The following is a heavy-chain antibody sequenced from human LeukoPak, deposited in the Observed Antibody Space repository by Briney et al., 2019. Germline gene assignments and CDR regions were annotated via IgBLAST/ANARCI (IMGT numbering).Heavy chain of an antibody. D-gene: IGHD2-2*01. CDR2: IIPIFGTA. Sequence: SVKVSCKASGSTFSSYAISWVRQAPGQGLEWMGGIIPIFGTANYAQKFQGRVTITADESTSTAYMELGRLRSDDTAVFYCARDYCSSTSCLFDYWGQGTLVTVSS. V-gene: IGHV1-69*13. CDR1: GSTFSSYA. J-gene: IGHJ4*02. CDR3: ARDYCSSTSCLFDY.